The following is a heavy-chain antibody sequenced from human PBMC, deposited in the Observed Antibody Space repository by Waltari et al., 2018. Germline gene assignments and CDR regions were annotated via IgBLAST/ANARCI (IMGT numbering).Heavy chain of an antibody. CDR3: ATESLGAGHRYFEV. CDR2: ITGDWALT. CDR1: GFIFSTYW. Sequence: EAQLVESGGDVVQPGGSLRLSCVGSGFIFSTYWMHWLRQDPGKWLVWVSRITGDWALTLYADYVKCRFTISRDNARNTLSLEMNNVRDEDTAIYYCATESLGAGHRYFEVWGRGTLVTVSS. D-gene: IGHD7-27*01. V-gene: IGHV3-74*03. J-gene: IGHJ2*01.